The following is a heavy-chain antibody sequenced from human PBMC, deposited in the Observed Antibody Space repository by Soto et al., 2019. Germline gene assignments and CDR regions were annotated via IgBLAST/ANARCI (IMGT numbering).Heavy chain of an antibody. CDR1: GFTFSSYG. J-gene: IGHJ4*02. CDR3: AKEGPITSGYFDY. V-gene: IGHV3-30*18. CDR2: ISYDGNVA. Sequence: QVQLVESGGGVVQPGRSLRLSCAASGFTFSSYGMHWVRQAPGKGLEWVTVISYDGNVAYYADSVKGRFTISRDNSKNTLYLQLNSLRTDDTAMYYCAKEGPITSGYFDYWGQGTLVTVSS. D-gene: IGHD2-2*01.